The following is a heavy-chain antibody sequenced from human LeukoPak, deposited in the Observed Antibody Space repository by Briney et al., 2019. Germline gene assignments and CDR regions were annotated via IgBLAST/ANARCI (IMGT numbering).Heavy chain of an antibody. CDR1: GFTFSSYS. CDR3: ARDPFTYYYDSSGYYHDY. Sequence: GGSLRLSCAASGFTFSSYSMNWVRQAPGKGLEWVSSISSSSSYIYYADSVKGRFTISRDNAKNSLYLQMNSLRAEDTAAYYCARDPFTYYYDSSGYYHDYWGQGTLVTVSS. CDR2: ISSSSSYI. V-gene: IGHV3-21*01. D-gene: IGHD3-22*01. J-gene: IGHJ4*02.